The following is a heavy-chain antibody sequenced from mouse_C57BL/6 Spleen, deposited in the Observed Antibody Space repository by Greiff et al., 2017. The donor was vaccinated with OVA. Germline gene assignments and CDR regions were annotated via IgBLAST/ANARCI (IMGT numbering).Heavy chain of an antibody. V-gene: IGHV1-54*01. Sequence: QVQLQQSGAELVRPGTSVKVSCKASGYAFTNYLIEWVKQRPGQGLEWIGVINPGSGGTNYNEKFKGKATLTADNTSSTAYMQLSSLTSEDSAVYFCARSTVVATDYWGQVTTLTVSS. CDR2: INPGSGGT. CDR3: ARSTVVATDY. CDR1: GYAFTNYL. D-gene: IGHD1-1*01. J-gene: IGHJ2*01.